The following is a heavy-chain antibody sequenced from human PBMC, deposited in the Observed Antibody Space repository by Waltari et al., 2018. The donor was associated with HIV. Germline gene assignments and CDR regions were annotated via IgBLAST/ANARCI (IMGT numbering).Heavy chain of an antibody. D-gene: IGHD3-22*01. V-gene: IGHV3-30*01. CDR2: ISFDGGSE. CDR1: GFSFSSSA. J-gene: IGHJ4*02. Sequence: QVQLVESGGGVVQPGRSLRLSCAASGFSFSSSAMTWVRQAPGKGVEWVAVISFDGGSENYAEAVKGRFTISRDNSKNTLYLQMNSLRAEDTAVFYCARLTPSRGNYFDSSGYFDYWGQGTLVTVSS. CDR3: ARLTPSRGNYFDSSGYFDY.